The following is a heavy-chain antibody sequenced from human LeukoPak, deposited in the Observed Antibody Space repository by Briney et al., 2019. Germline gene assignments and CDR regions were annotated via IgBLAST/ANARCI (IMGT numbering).Heavy chain of an antibody. CDR2: ISGSGGST. J-gene: IGHJ4*02. Sequence: PGGSLRLSCAASGFTFSSYAMSWVRQAPGKGLEWVSAISGSGGSTYYADSVKGRFTISRDNSKNTLYLQMNSLRAEDTAVYYCAKYTGRDYYGSSGSLCFDYWGQGTLVTVSS. D-gene: IGHD3-22*01. CDR1: GFTFSSYA. V-gene: IGHV3-23*01. CDR3: AKYTGRDYYGSSGSLCFDY.